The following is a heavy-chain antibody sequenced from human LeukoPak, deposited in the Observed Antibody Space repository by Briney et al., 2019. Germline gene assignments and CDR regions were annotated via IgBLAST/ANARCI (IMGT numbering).Heavy chain of an antibody. CDR1: GGSISSYY. CDR2: IYTSGST. CDR3: ARGPLPYDILTGYTDSYYYYGMDV. Sequence: PSETLSLTCTVSGGSISSYYWSRIRQPAGKGLEWIGRIYTSGSTNYNPSLKSRVTMSVDTSKNQFSLKLSSVTAADTAVYYCARGPLPYDILTGYTDSYYYYGMDVWGQGTSVTVSS. J-gene: IGHJ6*02. V-gene: IGHV4-4*07. D-gene: IGHD3-9*01.